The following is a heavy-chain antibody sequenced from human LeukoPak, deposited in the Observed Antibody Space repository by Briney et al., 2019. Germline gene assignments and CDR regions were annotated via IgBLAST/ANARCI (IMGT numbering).Heavy chain of an antibody. J-gene: IGHJ4*02. D-gene: IGHD5-12*01. CDR3: ARDLRYRGYKPPAYYFDY. V-gene: IGHV4-30-4*08. CDR2: IYYSGST. CDR1: GGSISSGDYY. Sequence: SSETLSLTCTVSGGSISSGDYYWSWIRRPPGKGLEWIVYIYYSGSTYYNPSLKSRVTISVDTSKNQFSLKLSSVTAADTAVYYCARDLRYRGYKPPAYYFDYWGQGTLVTVSS.